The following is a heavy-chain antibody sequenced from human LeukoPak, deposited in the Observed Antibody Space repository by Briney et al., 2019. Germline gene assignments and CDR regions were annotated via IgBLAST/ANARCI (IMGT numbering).Heavy chain of an antibody. V-gene: IGHV1-18*01. CDR1: GYTFTSYG. Sequence: ASLKVSCKASGYTFTSYGISWVRQAPGQGPEWMGWISGYNGNTKYAQKLQGRVTMTRDTSISTAYMELSRLRSDDTAVYYCARDRSYYDSSGSLYWFFDLWGRGTLLTVSS. CDR3: ARDRSYYDSSGSLYWFFDL. CDR2: ISGYNGNT. D-gene: IGHD3-22*01. J-gene: IGHJ2*01.